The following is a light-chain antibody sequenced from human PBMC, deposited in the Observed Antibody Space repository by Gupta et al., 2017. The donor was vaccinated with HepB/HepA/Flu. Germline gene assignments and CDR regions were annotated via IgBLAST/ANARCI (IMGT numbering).Light chain of an antibody. V-gene: IGLV1-44*01. CDR2: SNN. CDR1: SSNIGSNT. CDR3: AAWEDSLNGYV. Sequence: QSVLTQPPSASGTPWLRVPISCSGSSSNIGSNTVNWYQQLPGTAPKLLIYSNNQRPSGVPDRFSGAKSGTSASLAISGLQSEDEADYYCAAWEDSLNGYVFGTGTKVTVL. J-gene: IGLJ1*01.